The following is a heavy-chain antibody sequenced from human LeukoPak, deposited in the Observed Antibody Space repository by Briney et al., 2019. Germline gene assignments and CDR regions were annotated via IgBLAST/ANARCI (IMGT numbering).Heavy chain of an antibody. Sequence: PGGSMRLSCAASGFTFSSYAMSWVRQAPGKGLEWVSAISGSGGSTYYADSVKGRFTISRDNSKNTLYLQMNSLRAEDTAVYYCAKDYDFWSGYYRGGFDYWGQGTLVTVS. V-gene: IGHV3-23*01. D-gene: IGHD3-3*01. J-gene: IGHJ4*02. CDR3: AKDYDFWSGYYRGGFDY. CDR2: ISGSGGST. CDR1: GFTFSSYA.